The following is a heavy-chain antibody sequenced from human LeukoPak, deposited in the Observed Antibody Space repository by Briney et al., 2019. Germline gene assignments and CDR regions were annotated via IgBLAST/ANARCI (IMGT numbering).Heavy chain of an antibody. CDR3: ARGRTAASGQDFDY. Sequence: GGSLRLSCAASGFTFSSYSMNWVRQAPGKGLQWVSSISSSNSHIFYEDSVEGRFTISRDNAKNSLYLQMNSLRAEDTAVYYCARGRTAASGQDFDYWGQGMLITVSS. J-gene: IGHJ4*02. CDR2: ISSSNSHI. CDR1: GFTFSSYS. D-gene: IGHD6-13*01. V-gene: IGHV3-21*01.